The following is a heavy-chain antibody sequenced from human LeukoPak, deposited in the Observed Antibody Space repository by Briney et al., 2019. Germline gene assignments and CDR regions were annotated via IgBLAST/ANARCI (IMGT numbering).Heavy chain of an antibody. CDR3: ARLSPPAAGTQNFDY. CDR2: INPSGGST. Sequence: ASVKVSCKASGYTFTSYYMHWVRQAPGQGLEWMGIINPSGGSTSYAQKFQGRVTMTRDTSTSTVYMELSSLRSEDTAVYHCARLSPPAAGTQNFDYWGQGTLVTVSS. CDR1: GYTFTSYY. J-gene: IGHJ4*02. D-gene: IGHD6-13*01. V-gene: IGHV1-46*01.